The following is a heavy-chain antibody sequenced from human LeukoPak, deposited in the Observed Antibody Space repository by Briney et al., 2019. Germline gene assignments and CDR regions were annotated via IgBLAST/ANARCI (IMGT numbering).Heavy chain of an antibody. CDR2: IWYDGSNK. J-gene: IGHJ4*02. Sequence: PGGSLRLSCAASGFTFSSYGMHWVRQAPGKGLEWVGVIWYDGSNKYYADSMKGRFTISRDNSKNTLYLQMNSLRAEDTAVYYCARGFRTYSSGWYEVFDYWGQGTLVTVSS. CDR3: ARGFRTYSSGWYEVFDY. CDR1: GFTFSSYG. V-gene: IGHV3-33*01. D-gene: IGHD6-19*01.